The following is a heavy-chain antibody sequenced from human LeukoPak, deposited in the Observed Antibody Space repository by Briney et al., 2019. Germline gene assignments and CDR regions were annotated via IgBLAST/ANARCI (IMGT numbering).Heavy chain of an antibody. Sequence: SVKVSCKASGGTFSSYTISWVRQAPGQGLEWMGRIIPILGIANYAQKLQGRVTITADKSTSTAYMELSSLRSEDTAVYYCARAVGATPIDYWGQGTLVTVSS. CDR2: IIPILGIA. V-gene: IGHV1-69*02. J-gene: IGHJ4*02. CDR1: GGTFSSYT. CDR3: ARAVGATPIDY. D-gene: IGHD1-26*01.